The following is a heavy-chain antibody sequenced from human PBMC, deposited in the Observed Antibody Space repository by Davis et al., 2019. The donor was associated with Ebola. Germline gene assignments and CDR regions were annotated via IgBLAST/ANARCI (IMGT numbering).Heavy chain of an antibody. J-gene: IGHJ4*02. CDR2: ISYDGSNK. D-gene: IGHD2-21*02. Sequence: GGSLRLSCAASGFTFSSYAMSWVRQAPGKGLEWVAVISYDGSNKYYADSVKGRFTISRDNSKNTLYLQMNSLRAEDTAVYYCAKGTYCGGDCYSLLDYWGQGTLVTVSS. CDR1: GFTFSSYA. V-gene: IGHV3-30-3*01. CDR3: AKGTYCGGDCYSLLDY.